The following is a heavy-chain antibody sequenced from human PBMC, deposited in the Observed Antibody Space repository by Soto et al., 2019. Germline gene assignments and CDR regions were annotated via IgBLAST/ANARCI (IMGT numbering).Heavy chain of an antibody. Sequence: GGSLRLSCAASGFTFSSYAMTWVRQAPGKGLEWVSVISDSDNATYYADSVKGRFTISRDNPKNTLYLQFNSLRAEDTAVYYCAKGVSSSAWSASDNWGQGTLVTVS. CDR3: AKGVSSSAWSASDN. J-gene: IGHJ4*02. CDR1: GFTFSSYA. V-gene: IGHV3-23*01. CDR2: ISDSDNAT. D-gene: IGHD6-19*01.